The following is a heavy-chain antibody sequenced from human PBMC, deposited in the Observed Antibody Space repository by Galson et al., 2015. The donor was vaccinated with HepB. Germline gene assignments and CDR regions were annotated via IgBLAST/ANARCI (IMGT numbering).Heavy chain of an antibody. J-gene: IGHJ4*02. CDR3: ARGEEWLPHEQYFDY. CDR2: IIPIFGTA. V-gene: IGHV1-69*13. D-gene: IGHD6-19*01. Sequence: SVKVSCKASGGTFSSYAISWVRQAPGQGLEWMGGIIPIFGTANYAQKFQGRVTITADESTSTAYMELSSLRSEDTTVYYCARGEEWLPHEQYFDYWGQGTLVTVS. CDR1: GGTFSSYA.